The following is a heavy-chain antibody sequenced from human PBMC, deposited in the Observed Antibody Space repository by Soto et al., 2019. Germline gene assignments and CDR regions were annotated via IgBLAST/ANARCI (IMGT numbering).Heavy chain of an antibody. D-gene: IGHD6-19*01. CDR3: ARGRAVAGSLDY. V-gene: IGHV1-69*02. CDR1: GGTFSSYT. J-gene: IGHJ4*02. CDR2: IIPILGIA. Sequence: QVQLVQSGAEVKKPGSSVKVYCKASGGTFSSYTISWVRQAPGQGLEWMGRIIPILGIANYAQKFQGRVTITADKSTSTAYMELSSLRSEDTAVYYCARGRAVAGSLDYWGQGTLVTVSS.